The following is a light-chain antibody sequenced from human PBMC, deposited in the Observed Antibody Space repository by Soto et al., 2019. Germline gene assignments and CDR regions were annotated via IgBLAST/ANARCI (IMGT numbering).Light chain of an antibody. J-gene: IGKJ1*01. Sequence: DVVLTQTPLSLPVTLGQPASISCRSSQSLVYSDGNTYLSWFQQRPGQPPRLLIYRVSNRFSGVPDRFSGSGAGTDFTLKISRVEAEDVGVYYGMQRAHFPRTLGQGTKVEIK. CDR2: RVS. CDR3: MQRAHFPRT. V-gene: IGKV2-24*01. CDR1: QSLVYSDGNTY.